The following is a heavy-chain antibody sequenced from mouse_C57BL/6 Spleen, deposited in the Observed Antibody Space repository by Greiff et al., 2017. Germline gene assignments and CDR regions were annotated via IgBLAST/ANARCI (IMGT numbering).Heavy chain of an antibody. J-gene: IGHJ4*01. CDR2: IDPETGGT. CDR3: TRSGLYAIDY. D-gene: IGHD3-1*01. Sequence: QVQLQQSGAELVRPGASVTLSCKASGYTFTDYEMHWVKQTTVHGLEWIGAIDPETGGTAYNQKFKGKALLTADKSSSTAYMSLRSLTSDVSAVYYCTRSGLYAIDYWGQGTSVTVSS. CDR1: GYTFTDYE. V-gene: IGHV1-15*01.